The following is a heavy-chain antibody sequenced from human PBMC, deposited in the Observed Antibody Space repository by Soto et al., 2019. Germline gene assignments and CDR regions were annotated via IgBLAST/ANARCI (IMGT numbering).Heavy chain of an antibody. CDR1: GGSISSGGYS. Sequence: SETLSLTCAVSGGSISSGGYSWSWIRQPQGKGLEWIGYIYHSGSTYYNTSLKSRVTISVDRSKNQFSLKLSSVTVADTAVYYCARVPGPWGQGTLVTVS. V-gene: IGHV4-30-2*01. J-gene: IGHJ5*02. CDR2: IYHSGST. CDR3: ARVPGP.